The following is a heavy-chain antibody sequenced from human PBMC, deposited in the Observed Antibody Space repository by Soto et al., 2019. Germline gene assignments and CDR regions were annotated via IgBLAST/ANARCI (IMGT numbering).Heavy chain of an antibody. Sequence: PGGSLRLSCAASGFTFSSYAMSWVRQAPGKGLEWVSAISGSGGSTYYADSVKGRFTISRDNSKNTLYLQMNSLRAEDTAVYYCAKDGSIVVVTPRPFDHWGQGTLVTV. CDR2: ISGSGGST. J-gene: IGHJ4*02. CDR1: GFTFSSYA. V-gene: IGHV3-23*01. CDR3: AKDGSIVVVTPRPFDH. D-gene: IGHD3-22*01.